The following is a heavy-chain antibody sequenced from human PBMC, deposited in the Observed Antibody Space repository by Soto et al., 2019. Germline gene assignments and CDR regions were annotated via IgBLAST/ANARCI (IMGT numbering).Heavy chain of an antibody. D-gene: IGHD1-26*01. CDR1: GYSFTSYW. V-gene: IGHV5-51*01. J-gene: IGHJ6*02. CDR3: ARHNVMAARSYGMDV. CDR2: ICPGDSDT. Sequence: GESLEISCKDSGYSFTSYWIGWVRQMPGKGLEWMGIICPGDSDTRYSPSFQGQVTISADKSISTAYLQWSSLKASDTAMYYCARHNVMAARSYGMDVWGQGTTVTVSS.